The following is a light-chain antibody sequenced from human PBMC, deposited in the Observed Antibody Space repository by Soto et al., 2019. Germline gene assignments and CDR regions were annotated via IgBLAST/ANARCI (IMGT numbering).Light chain of an antibody. CDR3: QQYNNWHPVT. CDR1: QSVSRN. CDR2: GAS. J-gene: IGKJ1*01. Sequence: EILLTQYPGTLSLSPGERATLSCGASQSVSRNLAWYQQKPGQAPRLLIYGASTRATGIPARFSGSGSGTEFTLTISSLKSEDFAVYYCQQYNNWHPVTFGQGTKVDIK. V-gene: IGKV3-15*01.